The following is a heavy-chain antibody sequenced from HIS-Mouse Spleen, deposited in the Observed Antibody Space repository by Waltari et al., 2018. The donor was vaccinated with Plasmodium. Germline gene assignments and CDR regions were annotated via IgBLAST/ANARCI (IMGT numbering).Heavy chain of an antibody. CDR1: GFTFSNDW. J-gene: IGHJ4*02. Sequence: EVQLVESGGGLVKPGGSLRLSCAASGFTFSNDWMTWVRQAPGKGLEWVGRIKSKTDGGTTDYAAPVKGRFTISRDDSKNTLYLQMNSLKTEDTAVYYCTTEYYYGSGSYSFDYWGQGTLVTVSS. D-gene: IGHD3-10*01. V-gene: IGHV3-15*01. CDR2: IKSKTDGGTT. CDR3: TTEYYYGSGSYSFDY.